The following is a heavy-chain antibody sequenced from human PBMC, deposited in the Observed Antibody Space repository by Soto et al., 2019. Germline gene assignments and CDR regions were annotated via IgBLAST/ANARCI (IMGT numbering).Heavy chain of an antibody. D-gene: IGHD3-22*01. CDR2: IYPSDSDT. CDR1: GYSFTSYW. V-gene: IGHV5-51*01. Sequence: GESLKISCKGSGYSFTSYWISWVRQMPGKGLEWMGSIYPSDSDTNYSPSFQGHVTISADKSITTAYLQWSSLKASDTAMYYCARAGADYYYDGSGYYQFDYWGQGTLVTVSS. J-gene: IGHJ4*02. CDR3: ARAGADYYYDGSGYYQFDY.